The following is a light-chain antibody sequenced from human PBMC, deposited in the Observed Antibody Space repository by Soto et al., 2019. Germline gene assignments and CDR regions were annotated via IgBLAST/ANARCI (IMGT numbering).Light chain of an antibody. Sequence: EIVLTQSPATLSFAPWESRTLSSRYSQSVSSYLAWYQQKPGQAPRLLIYDASNRATGIPARFSGSGSGTDFTLTIGSLEPEDFAVYYCQQRSNWPPINFGQGTRLEIK. J-gene: IGKJ5*01. V-gene: IGKV3-11*01. CDR1: QSVSSY. CDR2: DAS. CDR3: QQRSNWPPIN.